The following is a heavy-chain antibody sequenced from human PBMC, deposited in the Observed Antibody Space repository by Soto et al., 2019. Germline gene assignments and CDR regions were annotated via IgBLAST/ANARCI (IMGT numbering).Heavy chain of an antibody. CDR2: ISGSGGST. CDR1: GFTFSSYA. J-gene: IGHJ6*02. CDR3: AKRVVVPAATQGHYYYYGMDV. V-gene: IGHV3-23*01. Sequence: PWGSLRLSCAASGFTFSSYAMSWVRQAPGKGLEWVSAISGSGGSTYYADSVKGRFTISRDNSKNTLYLQMNSLRAEDTAVYYCAKRVVVPAATQGHYYYYGMDVWGQGTTVTVSS. D-gene: IGHD2-2*01.